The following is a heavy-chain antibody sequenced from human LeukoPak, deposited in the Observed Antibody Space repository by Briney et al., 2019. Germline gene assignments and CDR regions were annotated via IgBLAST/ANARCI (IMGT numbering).Heavy chain of an antibody. J-gene: IGHJ3*02. Sequence: SETLSLTCTVSGGSISSYYWSWIRQPPGKGLEWIGYIYYSGSTNYNPSLKSRVTISVDTSKNQFSLKLSSVTAADTAVYYCARDGCNIAGALDIWGQGTWSPSLQ. V-gene: IGHV4-59*01. CDR1: GGSISSYY. CDR3: ARDGCNIAGALDI. CDR2: IYYSGST. D-gene: IGHD5-24*01.